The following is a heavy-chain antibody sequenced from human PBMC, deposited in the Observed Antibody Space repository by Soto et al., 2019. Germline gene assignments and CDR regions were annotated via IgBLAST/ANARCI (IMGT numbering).Heavy chain of an antibody. CDR3: AKDRSDGQYSSGWYLGGRYFDL. CDR2: ISWNSGSI. Sequence: EVQLVESGGGLVQPGRSLRLSCAASGFTFDDYAMHWVRQAPGKGLEWVSGISWNSGSIGYADSVKGRFTISRDNAKNSLYLQMNSLRAEDTALYYCAKDRSDGQYSSGWYLGGRYFDLWGRGTLVTVSS. J-gene: IGHJ2*01. D-gene: IGHD6-19*01. CDR1: GFTFDDYA. V-gene: IGHV3-9*01.